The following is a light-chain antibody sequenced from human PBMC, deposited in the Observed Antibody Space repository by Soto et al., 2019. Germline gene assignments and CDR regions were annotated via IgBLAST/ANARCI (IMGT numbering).Light chain of an antibody. Sequence: EIVLTQSPGTLSLSPVERATRSFMASQSVSSSYLAWYQQKPGQAPRLLIYGASSRATGIPDRFSGSGSGTDFTLTISRLEPEDFAVYYCQQYGSSPRITFGQGTRLEIK. CDR3: QQYGSSPRIT. V-gene: IGKV3-20*01. CDR2: GAS. CDR1: QSVSSSY. J-gene: IGKJ5*01.